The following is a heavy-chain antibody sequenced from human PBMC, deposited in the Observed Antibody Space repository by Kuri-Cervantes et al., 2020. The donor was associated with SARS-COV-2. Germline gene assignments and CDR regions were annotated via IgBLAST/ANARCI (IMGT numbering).Heavy chain of an antibody. V-gene: IGHV3-52*01. D-gene: IGHD3-3*01. Sequence: GGSLRLSCAASGFTFSRYWMHWVCQAPEKGLEWVADIKCDGSEKYYVDSVKGRLTISRDNAKNSVFLQMNSVRIEDTSLYFCAWGRGWTFDIWGRGTMVTVSS. J-gene: IGHJ3*02. CDR3: AWGRGWTFDI. CDR1: GFTFSRYW. CDR2: IKCDGSEK.